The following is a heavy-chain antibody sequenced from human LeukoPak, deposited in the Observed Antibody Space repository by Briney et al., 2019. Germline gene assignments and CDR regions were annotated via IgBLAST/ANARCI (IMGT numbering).Heavy chain of an antibody. D-gene: IGHD2-21*01. V-gene: IGHV3-48*01. J-gene: IGHJ4*02. CDR3: ASDPTYVTY. Sequence: GGSLRLSCAASGFTFSSYKMNWVRQAPGKGLEWISYISSSGDTIYYADSVKGRFTVSRDNAKNSLYLQMNSLRVEDTAVYYCASDPTYVTYWGQGTLVTVSS. CDR2: ISSSGDTI. CDR1: GFTFSSYK.